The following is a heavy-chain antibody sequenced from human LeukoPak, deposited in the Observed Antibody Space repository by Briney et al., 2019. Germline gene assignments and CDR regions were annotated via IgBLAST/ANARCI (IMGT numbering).Heavy chain of an antibody. Sequence: GGSLRLSCAASEFTFSNYWMNWVRQAPGKGLEWVANIKQDGSGTYYLETVKGRFIISRDNARNSLYLQMNSLRAEDTAVYFCASGFVGPTTGQRGDFFHYWGQGTLVAVSS. CDR3: ASGFVGPTTGQRGDFFHY. CDR1: EFTFSNYW. J-gene: IGHJ4*02. D-gene: IGHD1-26*01. CDR2: IKQDGSGT. V-gene: IGHV3-7*01.